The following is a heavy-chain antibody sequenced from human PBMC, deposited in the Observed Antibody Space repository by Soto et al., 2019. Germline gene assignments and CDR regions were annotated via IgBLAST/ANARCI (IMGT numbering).Heavy chain of an antibody. CDR2: ITSSSSYI. Sequence: GGSLRLSCAASGFTFSLYSMIWVRQAPGKGLEWVASITSSSSYIYYEDSLKGRFTISRDNAKSSLFLQLDSLRAEDTAVYFCVRDRSTDSRPDYWGQGTLVTVSS. J-gene: IGHJ4*02. D-gene: IGHD3-22*01. CDR1: GFTFSLYS. V-gene: IGHV3-21*01. CDR3: VRDRSTDSRPDY.